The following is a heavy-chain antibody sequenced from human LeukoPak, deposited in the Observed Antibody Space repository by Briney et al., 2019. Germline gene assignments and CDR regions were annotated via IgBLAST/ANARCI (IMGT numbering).Heavy chain of an antibody. CDR2: IYYRESP. D-gene: IGHD3-16*01. CDR1: GGSMNNYY. J-gene: IGHJ4*02. Sequence: NPSETLSLTCTVSGGSMNNYYWSCVRQPPGKGLEWIGYIYYRESPTYNPSLKSRLTISVDTSKHQFSLKLTSVTAADTAVYYCASGRFPEARADYWGPGTLVTVSS. V-gene: IGHV4-59*01. CDR3: ASGRFPEARADY.